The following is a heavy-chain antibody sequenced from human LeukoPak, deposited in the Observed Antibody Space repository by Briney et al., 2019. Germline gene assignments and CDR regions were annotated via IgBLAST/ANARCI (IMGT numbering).Heavy chain of an antibody. D-gene: IGHD4/OR15-4a*01. Sequence: GESLKISCKGSGYSFTSYWIGWVRQMPGKGLEWMGIIYPGYSDTRYSPSFQGQVTISADRSISTAYLQWSSLKASDTAMYYCARGFYGGYYYYYYMDVWGKGTTVTVSS. V-gene: IGHV5-51*01. CDR1: GYSFTSYW. J-gene: IGHJ6*03. CDR2: IYPGYSDT. CDR3: ARGFYGGYYYYYYMDV.